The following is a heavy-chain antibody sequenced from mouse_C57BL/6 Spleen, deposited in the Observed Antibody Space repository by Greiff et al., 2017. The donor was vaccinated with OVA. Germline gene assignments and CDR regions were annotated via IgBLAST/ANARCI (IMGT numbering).Heavy chain of an antibody. CDR2: IHPNSGST. V-gene: IGHV1-64*01. CDR1: GYTFTSYW. Sequence: VQLQQPGAELVKPGASVKFSCKASGYTFTSYWMHWVKQRPGQGLEWIGMIHPNSGSTNYNEKFKSKATLTVDKSSSTAYMQLSSLTSEDSAVYYCARERDYDQDYWGQGTSVTVSS. J-gene: IGHJ4*01. CDR3: ARERDYDQDY. D-gene: IGHD2-4*01.